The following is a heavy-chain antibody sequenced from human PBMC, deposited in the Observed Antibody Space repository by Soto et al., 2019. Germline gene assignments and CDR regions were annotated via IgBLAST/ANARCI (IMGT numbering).Heavy chain of an antibody. V-gene: IGHV4-59*08. CDR2: VYYTGDT. Sequence: QVQLQQSGPRLVKPSETLSLTCTVSRVPARSHNGGWFRQPPGGGMEWIGYVYYTGDTAYNPSLRGRVTISADTSTNDISLTLNSVTAADTAVYYCVRQGIDYLHGLVDVWGQGTTVSVSS. D-gene: IGHD4-17*01. J-gene: IGHJ6*02. CDR1: RVPARSHN. CDR3: VRQGIDYLHGLVDV.